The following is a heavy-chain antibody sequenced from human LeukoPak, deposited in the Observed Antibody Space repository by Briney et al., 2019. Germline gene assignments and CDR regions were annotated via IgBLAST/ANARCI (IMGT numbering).Heavy chain of an antibody. V-gene: IGHV4-31*03. CDR1: GGSISSGGYY. Sequence: SETLSLTCTVSGGSISSGGYYWSWIRQHPGKGLEWIGYIYYSGSTYYNPSLKSRVTISVDTSKNQFSLKLSSVTAADTAVYYCARQYCSSTSCYFDYWGQGTLVTVPS. CDR3: ARQYCSSTSCYFDY. J-gene: IGHJ4*02. D-gene: IGHD2-2*01. CDR2: IYYSGST.